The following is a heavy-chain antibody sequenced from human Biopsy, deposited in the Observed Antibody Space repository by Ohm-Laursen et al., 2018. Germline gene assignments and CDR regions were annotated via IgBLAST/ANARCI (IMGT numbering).Heavy chain of an antibody. CDR1: GGSLTGHY. CDR3: ARGSNDSGGLYFPR. CDR2: ISCTGYT. D-gene: IGHD4-23*01. V-gene: IGHV4-59*11. J-gene: IGHJ4*02. Sequence: TLSLTCTVSGGSLTGHYWSWIRQPPGKGLEWIGHISCTGYTSYNASLKSRVTISVDTSRNHFSLRLSSLTAADTAVYYCARGSNDSGGLYFPRWGQGTLLTVSS.